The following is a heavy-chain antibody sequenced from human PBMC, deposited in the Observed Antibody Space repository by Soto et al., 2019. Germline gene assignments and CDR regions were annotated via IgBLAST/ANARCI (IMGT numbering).Heavy chain of an antibody. D-gene: IGHD6-19*01. CDR3: VRQTNRPMAGDD. CDR1: GASISSPSYY. CDR2: IYYSGTT. J-gene: IGHJ4*02. Sequence: SETLSLTCTVSGASISSPSYYWGWIRLSPGKGLEWLGSIYYSGTTHYNPSLKSRVSLSVDTSNMQFSLNLASVTAADTAVYFCVRQTNRPMAGDDWGQGAQVTVSS. V-gene: IGHV4-39*01.